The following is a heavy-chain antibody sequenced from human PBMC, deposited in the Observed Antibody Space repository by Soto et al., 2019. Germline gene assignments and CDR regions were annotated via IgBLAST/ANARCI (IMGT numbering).Heavy chain of an antibody. CDR1: GFTFSSYA. CDR3: AKDTRYGDYVRWFDS. J-gene: IGHJ5*01. D-gene: IGHD4-17*01. V-gene: IGHV3-23*01. Sequence: EVHLLESGGGLVQPGGSLRLSCTASGFTFSSYAMTWVRQAPGRGLEGVSGITASGGRTYYADSVKGRFTISRDNSKSTRYLQMNSLRAEDTAVYYCAKDTRYGDYVRWFDSWGQGTLVTVSS. CDR2: ITASGGRT.